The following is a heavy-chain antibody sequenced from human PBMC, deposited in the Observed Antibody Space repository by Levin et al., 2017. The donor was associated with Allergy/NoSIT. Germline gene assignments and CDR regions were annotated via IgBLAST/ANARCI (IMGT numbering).Heavy chain of an antibody. CDR2: ISSTGSTI. Sequence: SCAASGFTFSSYEMNWVRRAPGKGLEWVSYISSTGSTIYSADSVKGRFTISRGNAKNSLYLHMNSLRAEDTAVYYCARQLGNFWSGYNYFDYWGQGTLVTVSS. D-gene: IGHD3-3*01. V-gene: IGHV3-48*03. CDR1: GFTFSSYE. J-gene: IGHJ4*02. CDR3: ARQLGNFWSGYNYFDY.